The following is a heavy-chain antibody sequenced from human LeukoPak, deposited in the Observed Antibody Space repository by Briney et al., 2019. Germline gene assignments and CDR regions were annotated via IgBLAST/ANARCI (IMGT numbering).Heavy chain of an antibody. V-gene: IGHV1-46*01. D-gene: IGHD3-10*01. Sequence: ASVKVSCKASGYTFTSYYMHWVRQAPGQGLEWMGIINPSGGSTSYAQKFQGRVTMTRDTSTSTVYVELSSLRSEDTAVYYCARDFVYYGSGSYEYYFDYWGQGTLVTVSS. J-gene: IGHJ4*02. CDR1: GYTFTSYY. CDR2: INPSGGST. CDR3: ARDFVYYGSGSYEYYFDY.